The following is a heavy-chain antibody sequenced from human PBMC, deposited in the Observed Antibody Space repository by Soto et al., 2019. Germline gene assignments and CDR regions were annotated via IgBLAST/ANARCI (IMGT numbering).Heavy chain of an antibody. CDR1: GGSISSGGYY. V-gene: IGHV4-31*03. D-gene: IGHD2-8*01. J-gene: IGHJ6*03. CDR3: ARDAPVKISPNGHYYYYRDV. CDR2: IYYSGST. Sequence: QVQLQESGPGLVKPSQTLSLTCTVSGGSISSGGYYWSWIRQHPGKGLEWIGYIYYSGSTYYNPSRKGRITIAVDTSKNQFSLKLSSVTAADTAVYYCARDAPVKISPNGHYYYYRDVWGKGTTVPVSS.